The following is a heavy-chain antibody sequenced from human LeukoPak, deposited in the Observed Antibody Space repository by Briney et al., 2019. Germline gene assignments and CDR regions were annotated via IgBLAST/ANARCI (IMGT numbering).Heavy chain of an antibody. J-gene: IGHJ5*01. CDR3: ARQIRLASGWKGGWFDS. Sequence: PSETLSLTCTVSGDSISSRNYYWVWIRQPPAKGLEWIGNIYYNGETYYDPSLGSRLTISVDTSRNQFSLKLSSVTAADTAVYFCARQIRLASGWKGGWFDSWGLGTLVTVSS. D-gene: IGHD6-19*01. CDR1: GDSISSRNYY. CDR2: IYYNGET. V-gene: IGHV4-39*01.